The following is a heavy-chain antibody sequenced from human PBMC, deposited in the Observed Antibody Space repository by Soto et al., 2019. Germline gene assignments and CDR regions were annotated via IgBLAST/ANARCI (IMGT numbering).Heavy chain of an antibody. V-gene: IGHV3-21*01. J-gene: IGHJ6*02. D-gene: IGHD6-13*01. Sequence: PGGSLRLSCAASGFTFSSYSMNWVRQAPGKGLEWVSSISSSSYIYYADSVKGRFTISRDNAKNSLYLQMNSLRAEDTAVYYCARDYAIAAAGYYYYYGMDVWGQGTTVTVSS. CDR2: ISSSSYI. CDR3: ARDYAIAAAGYYYYYGMDV. CDR1: GFTFSSYS.